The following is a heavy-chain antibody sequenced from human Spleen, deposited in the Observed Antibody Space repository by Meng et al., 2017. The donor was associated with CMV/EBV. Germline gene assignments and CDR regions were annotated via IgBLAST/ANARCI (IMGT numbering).Heavy chain of an antibody. Sequence: YIFTGVLQAPGEGLEWMGRIIPILDVTNYAQKFQGRVTITADKSTSTVYMELSSLRPDDTAIYYCARDPTGYCSSTSCYTKGNWFDPWGQGTLVTVSS. CDR2: IIPILDVT. J-gene: IGHJ5*02. CDR3: ARDPTGYCSSTSCYTKGNWFDP. CDR1: YI. D-gene: IGHD2-2*02. V-gene: IGHV1-69*04.